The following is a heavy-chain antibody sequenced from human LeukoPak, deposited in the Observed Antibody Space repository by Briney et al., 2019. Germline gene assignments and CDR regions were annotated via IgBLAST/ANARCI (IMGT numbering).Heavy chain of an antibody. CDR3: ARMTTVKGVDY. J-gene: IGHJ4*02. D-gene: IGHD4-17*01. CDR2: INPNSGDT. V-gene: IGHV1-2*02. CDR1: GYIFTGYY. Sequence: ASVKVSCKASGYIFTGYYLHWVRQAPGQGLEWMEWINPNSGDTNYSQKFKGRVTMTRDTSISTAYMELRSLRSDDTAVYYCARMTTVKGVDYWGQGTLVTVSS.